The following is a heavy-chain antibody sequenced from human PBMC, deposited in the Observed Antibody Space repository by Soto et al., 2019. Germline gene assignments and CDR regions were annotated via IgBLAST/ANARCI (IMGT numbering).Heavy chain of an antibody. V-gene: IGHV3-23*01. CDR2: ISGSGGST. CDR3: AKAPTDHIVVVPAAIDY. D-gene: IGHD2-2*02. Sequence: GGSLRLSCAASGFTFSSYAMSWVRQAPGKGLEWVSAISGSGGSTYYADSVKGRFTISRDNSKNTLYLQMNSLRAEDTAVYYCAKAPTDHIVVVPAAIDYWGQGTLVTVSS. CDR1: GFTFSSYA. J-gene: IGHJ4*02.